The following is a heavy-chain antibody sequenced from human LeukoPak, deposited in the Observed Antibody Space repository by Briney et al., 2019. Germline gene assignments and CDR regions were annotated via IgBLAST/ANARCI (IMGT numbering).Heavy chain of an antibody. J-gene: IGHJ4*02. D-gene: IGHD1-26*01. CDR2: ISGGT. Sequence: HGGSLRLSCAASGFPLSDYALSWVRQAPGKGLEWVSGISGGTYDADSVRGRFTISRDNSKNTLYLQMNSLRAEDTAVYYCAKVPGSYTIDYWGQGTLVTVSS. CDR1: GFPLSDYA. CDR3: AKVPGSYTIDY. V-gene: IGHV3-23*01.